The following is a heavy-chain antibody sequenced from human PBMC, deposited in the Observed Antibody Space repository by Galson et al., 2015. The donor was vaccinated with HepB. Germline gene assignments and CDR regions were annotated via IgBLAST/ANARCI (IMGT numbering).Heavy chain of an antibody. CDR3: AQDLTYYYGSGSYFVAMDV. CDR1: GFTFEDYA. Sequence: SLRLSCAASGFTFEDYAMHWVRQVPGKGLEWVSGISRNSDFTGYADSVRGRFTISRDNARYSLYLQMNSLRTEDTALYYCAQDLTYYYGSGSYFVAMDVWGQGTTVTVSS. V-gene: IGHV3-9*01. CDR2: ISRNSDFT. J-gene: IGHJ6*02. D-gene: IGHD3-10*01.